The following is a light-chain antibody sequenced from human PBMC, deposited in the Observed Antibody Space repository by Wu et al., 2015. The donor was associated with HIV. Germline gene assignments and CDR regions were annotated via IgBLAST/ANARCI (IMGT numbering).Light chain of an antibody. Sequence: CRATYRVLARNLAWYRAEAWPRLPDSSSMVHPIGPLVPQPRFSGSESGTEFTLTISSLQSEDFAVYYCHQYDNWPPWTFGQGTKVEIK. CDR1: YRVLARN. J-gene: IGKJ1*01. CDR3: HQYDNWPPWT. CDR2: VHP. V-gene: IGKV3-15*01.